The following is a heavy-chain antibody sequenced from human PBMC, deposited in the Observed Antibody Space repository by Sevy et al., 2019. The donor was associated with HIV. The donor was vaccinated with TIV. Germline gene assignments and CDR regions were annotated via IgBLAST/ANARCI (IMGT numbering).Heavy chain of an antibody. CDR2: FTGSGASA. CDR1: GFTFSSYA. CDR3: AKVPYSSSWFFDS. Sequence: GGSLRLSCAASGFTFSSYAMSWVRQAPGKGLEWVSVFTGSGASAYYSDSVKGRFTISRDNSKNTLYLQMNSLRAEDTAVYYCAKVPYSSSWFFDSWGQGTLVTVSS. V-gene: IGHV3-23*01. D-gene: IGHD6-13*01. J-gene: IGHJ4*02.